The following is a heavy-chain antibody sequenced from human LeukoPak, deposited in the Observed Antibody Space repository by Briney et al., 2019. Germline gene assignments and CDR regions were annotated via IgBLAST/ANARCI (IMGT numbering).Heavy chain of an antibody. V-gene: IGHV1-69*01. Sequence: SVKVSCKASGGTFSSYAISWVRQAPGQGLEWMGGIIPIFGTANYAQKFQGRVTITADESTSTAYMELSSLRSEDTAVYYCARVDTYYYDSSGSFYFDYWGQGTLVTVSS. CDR2: IIPIFGTA. CDR1: GGTFSSYA. CDR3: ARVDTYYYDSSGSFYFDY. D-gene: IGHD3-22*01. J-gene: IGHJ4*02.